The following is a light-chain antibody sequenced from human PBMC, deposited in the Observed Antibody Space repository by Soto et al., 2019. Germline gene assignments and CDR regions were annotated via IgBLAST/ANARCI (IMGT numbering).Light chain of an antibody. J-gene: IGKJ4*01. V-gene: IGKV3D-20*02. CDR1: QTVSSNY. CDR2: GAS. CDR3: QQRSNWPPLT. Sequence: EIILTHSPDTLSLSPWEIATLSCRASQTVSSNYLAWCQQRPGQAPRLLIYGASTRAAGIPDRFSGSGSGTDFTLTISSLEPEDFAVYYCQQRSNWPPLTLGGGTKVDIK.